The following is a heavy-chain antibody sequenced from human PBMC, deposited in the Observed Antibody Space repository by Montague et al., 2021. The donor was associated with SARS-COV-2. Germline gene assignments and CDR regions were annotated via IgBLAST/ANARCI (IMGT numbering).Heavy chain of an antibody. Sequence: SETLSLTCTVSGGSTSSYYWSWIRQPPGKGLEWIGYIYYSGSTNYNPSLKSRVTISVDTSKNQFSLKLSSVTAADTAVYYCAREGGSYLPFDYWGQGTLVTVSS. CDR3: AREGGSYLPFDY. CDR2: IYYSGST. V-gene: IGHV4-59*01. CDR1: GGSTSSYY. J-gene: IGHJ4*02. D-gene: IGHD1-26*01.